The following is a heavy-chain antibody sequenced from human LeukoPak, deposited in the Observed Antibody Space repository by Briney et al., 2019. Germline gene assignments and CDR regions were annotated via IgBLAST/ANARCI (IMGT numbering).Heavy chain of an antibody. V-gene: IGHV3-23*01. CDR3: AKTNATIGGAFDT. CDR1: RFIFRNYA. D-gene: IGHD3-16*01. Sequence: GGSLRLSCAASRFIFRNYAMSRVRQAPGRGLEWLSIISGTADSKYYADSVKGRFTISRDNPRSTLYLEMNILRAEDTAVYYCAKTNATIGGAFDTWGQGTMVIVSS. J-gene: IGHJ3*02. CDR2: ISGTADSK.